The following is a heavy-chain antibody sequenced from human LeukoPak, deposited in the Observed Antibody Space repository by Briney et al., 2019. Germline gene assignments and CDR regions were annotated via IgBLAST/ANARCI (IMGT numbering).Heavy chain of an antibody. J-gene: IGHJ4*02. CDR2: IKQDGNEK. CDR1: GFTFSNYD. V-gene: IGHV3-7*03. D-gene: IGHD2-2*01. Sequence: GGSLRLSCAASGFTFSNYDIHWVRQAPGKGLEWVANIKQDGNEKYYVDSVKGRFTISRDNAQNSLYLQMNSLRADDTAVYYCARKLGYCTGASCYVDYWGQGTLVTVSS. CDR3: ARKLGYCTGASCYVDY.